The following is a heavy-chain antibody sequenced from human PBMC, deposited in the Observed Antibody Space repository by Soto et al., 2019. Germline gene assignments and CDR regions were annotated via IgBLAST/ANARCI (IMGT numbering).Heavy chain of an antibody. CDR1: GFTFSNAW. CDR3: TTDLLAAGTGHYYYYMDV. D-gene: IGHD6-13*01. Sequence: GGSLRLSCAASGFTFSNAWMSWVRQAPGKGLEWVGRIKSKTDGGTTDYAAPVKGRFTISRDDSKNTLYLQMNSLKTEDTAVYYCTTDLLAAGTGHYYYYMDVWGKGTTVTVSS. CDR2: IKSKTDGGTT. J-gene: IGHJ6*03. V-gene: IGHV3-15*01.